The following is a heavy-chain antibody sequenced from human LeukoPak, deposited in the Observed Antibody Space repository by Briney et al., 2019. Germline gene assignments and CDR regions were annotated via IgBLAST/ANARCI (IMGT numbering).Heavy chain of an antibody. CDR2: IYYSGST. Sequence: SETLSLTCTVSGGSISSYYWSWIRQPPGKGLEWIGYIYYSGSTNYNPSLKSRVTISVDTSKNQFSLKLSSVTAADTAVYYCAGFPAYYYGSSWGQGILVTVSS. CDR1: GGSISSYY. V-gene: IGHV4-59*01. J-gene: IGHJ4*02. CDR3: AGFPAYYYGSS. D-gene: IGHD3-22*01.